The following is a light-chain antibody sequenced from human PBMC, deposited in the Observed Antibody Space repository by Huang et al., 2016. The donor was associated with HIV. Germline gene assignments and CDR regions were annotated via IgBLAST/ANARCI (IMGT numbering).Light chain of an antibody. V-gene: IGKV1-33*01. J-gene: IGKJ2*01. Sequence: DIQMTQSPSSLSASVGDRVTITCQARQDISNYLNWYQQKPGKSPKLLIYDASNLETGVPSRFSGSRSGTDFPLTISSLQPEDIATYYCQQYDNFPLTFGQGTKLEIK. CDR1: QDISNY. CDR2: DAS. CDR3: QQYDNFPLT.